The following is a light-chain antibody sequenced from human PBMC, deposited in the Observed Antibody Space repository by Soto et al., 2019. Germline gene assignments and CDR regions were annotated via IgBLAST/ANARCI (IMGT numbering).Light chain of an antibody. Sequence: DIQMMQSPSSLSASLGDSITITCRASQTINNYLNWYQQKPGTAPRLLIYAASNLESGVPARFSGSGSGTEFNLTISSLQPEDFATFFCQQSYDSPFTFGQGTKAEIK. CDR1: QTINNY. V-gene: IGKV1-39*01. CDR3: QQSYDSPFT. J-gene: IGKJ2*01. CDR2: AAS.